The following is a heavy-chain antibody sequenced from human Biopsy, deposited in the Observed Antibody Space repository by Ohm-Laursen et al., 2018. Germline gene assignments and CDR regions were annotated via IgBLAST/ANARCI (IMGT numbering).Heavy chain of an antibody. CDR2: LSWSSVSI. CDR1: GFRLDNTS. V-gene: IGHV3-9*01. J-gene: IGHJ3*02. CDR3: AKNTQWEGSGYLDAFHI. Sequence: SLRLSRAASGFRLDNTSMPWVRQGPGQGLERDAGLSWSSVSITYAKSVTGRFTIYRDNGENSLYLQMNSLRPEDTALYYCAKNTQWEGSGYLDAFHIWGHGAMVTVSS. D-gene: IGHD3-22*01.